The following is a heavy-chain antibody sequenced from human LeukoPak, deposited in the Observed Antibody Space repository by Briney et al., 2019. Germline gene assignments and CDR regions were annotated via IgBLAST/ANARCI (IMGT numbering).Heavy chain of an antibody. Sequence: SETLSLTCTVSGGSISSGSYYWSWIRQPAGKGLEWIGRIYTSGSTNYNPSLKSRVTISVDTSKNQFSLKLSSVTAADTAVYYCARHGKSRDIVVVPAASRDAFDIWGQGTMVTVSS. CDR2: IYTSGST. V-gene: IGHV4-61*02. D-gene: IGHD2-2*01. J-gene: IGHJ3*02. CDR1: GGSISSGSYY. CDR3: ARHGKSRDIVVVPAASRDAFDI.